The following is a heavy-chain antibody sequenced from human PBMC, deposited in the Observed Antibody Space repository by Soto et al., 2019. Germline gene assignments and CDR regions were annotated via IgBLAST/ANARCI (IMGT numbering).Heavy chain of an antibody. CDR3: ARGRGEPTFYYYGMDV. CDR2: IYYSGST. D-gene: IGHD1-26*01. CDR1: GGSVSSGSYY. V-gene: IGHV4-61*01. J-gene: IGHJ6*02. Sequence: SETLSLTCTASGGSVSSGSYYWSWIRQPPGKGLEWIGYIYYSGSTNYNPSLKSRVTISVDTSKNQFSLKLSSVTAADTAVYYCARGRGEPTFYYYGMDVWGQGTTVTVSS.